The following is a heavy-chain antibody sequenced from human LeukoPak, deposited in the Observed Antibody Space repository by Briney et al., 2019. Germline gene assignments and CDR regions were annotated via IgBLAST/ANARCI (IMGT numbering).Heavy chain of an antibody. CDR1: GGSFSGYY. V-gene: IGHV4-34*01. D-gene: IGHD3-16*01. CDR2: INHSGST. Sequence: SETLSLTCAVYGGSFSGYYWSWIRQPPGKGLEWIGEINHSGSTNYNPSLKSRITISVATSKTQFSLKLSSVTAADTAEYYCARGLGAPWYYYGMDVWGQGTTVTVSS. CDR3: ARGLGAPWYYYGMDV. J-gene: IGHJ6*02.